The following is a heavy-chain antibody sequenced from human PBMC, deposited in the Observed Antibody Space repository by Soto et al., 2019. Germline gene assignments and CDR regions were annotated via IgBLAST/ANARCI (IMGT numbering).Heavy chain of an antibody. CDR1: GVSISSGGYY. D-gene: IGHD3-16*01. J-gene: IGHJ4*02. CDR2: ISYSGST. V-gene: IGHV4-31*03. Sequence: QVQLQESGPGLVKPSQTLSLTCTVSGVSISSGGYYWSWIRQHPGKGLEWIGDISYSGSTSYNPSLKSRVTISGDSAKNQSSLKLSSVTAADTAVSYCARDWGRDGCLDYWGQGTLVTVSS. CDR3: ARDWGRDGCLDY.